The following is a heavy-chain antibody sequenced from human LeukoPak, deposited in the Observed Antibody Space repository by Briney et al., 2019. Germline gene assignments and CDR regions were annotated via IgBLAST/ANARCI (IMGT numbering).Heavy chain of an antibody. D-gene: IGHD3-22*01. Sequence: GGSLRLSCAASGFTLSNAWMSWVRQAPGRGLEWVGRIKRETDGGTTAYASPVKGRFTISRDDSKSTLYLQMNSLKTDDTAVYYCTTKYCYASGGYNNFDYWGQGTLVTVSS. CDR2: IKRETDGGTT. J-gene: IGHJ4*02. CDR1: GFTLSNAW. V-gene: IGHV3-15*01. CDR3: TTKYCYASGGYNNFDY.